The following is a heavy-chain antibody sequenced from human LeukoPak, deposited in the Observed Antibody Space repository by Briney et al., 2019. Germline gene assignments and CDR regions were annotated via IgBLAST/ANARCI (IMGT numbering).Heavy chain of an antibody. Sequence: ASVKVSCKASGGTFSSYAISWVRQAPGQGLEWMGGIIPIFGTANYEQKFQGRVTITADESTSTAYMELSSLRSEATAVYYCAREFGYYDYVWGSFVYWGQGTLVTVSS. CDR2: IIPIFGTA. J-gene: IGHJ4*02. CDR1: GGTFSSYA. D-gene: IGHD3-16*01. CDR3: AREFGYYDYVWGSFVY. V-gene: IGHV1-69*01.